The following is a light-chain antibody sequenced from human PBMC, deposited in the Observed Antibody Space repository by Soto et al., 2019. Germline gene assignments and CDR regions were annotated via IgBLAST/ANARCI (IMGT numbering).Light chain of an antibody. V-gene: IGKV3-15*01. CDR2: VAS. Sequence: EIVMTQSPVTLSVSPGDRATLSCRASQSVNSNLAWYQHKPGQTPKLLIYVASTRATGIPASFSGSGSGTEFPLTISSLQSEDCAVYDCQQYYVLPLTFGGGTKVEFK. J-gene: IGKJ4*02. CDR1: QSVNSN. CDR3: QQYYVLPLT.